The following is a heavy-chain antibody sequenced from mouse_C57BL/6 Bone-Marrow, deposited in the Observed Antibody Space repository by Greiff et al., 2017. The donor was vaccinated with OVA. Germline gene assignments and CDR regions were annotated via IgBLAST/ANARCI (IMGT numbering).Heavy chain of an antibody. Sequence: VQLQQSGAELVRPGASVKLSCKASGYTFTDYYINWVKQRPGQGLEWIARIYPGSGNTYYNEKFKGKATLTAEKSSSTAYMQLSSLTSEDAAVCFCARSRGYGYCDCWGQGTTLTVSS. J-gene: IGHJ2*01. V-gene: IGHV1-76*01. CDR1: GYTFTDYY. CDR2: IYPGSGNT. D-gene: IGHD2-2*01. CDR3: ARSRGYGYCDC.